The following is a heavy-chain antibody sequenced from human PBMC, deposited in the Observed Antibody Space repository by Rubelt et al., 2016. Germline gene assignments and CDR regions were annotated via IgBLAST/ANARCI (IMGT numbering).Heavy chain of an antibody. Sequence: QVQLVQSGAEVKKPGASVKVSCKASGYTFTNYGMHWVRQAPGQRLEWMGWIDAGNGDTKYSQKLKDRVSITRDASANTAYMELSSRRSEDTAVYYCARANHGDYEDYWGQGTLVTVSS. CDR1: GYTFTNYG. D-gene: IGHD4-17*01. CDR2: IDAGNGDT. V-gene: IGHV1-3*01. CDR3: ARANHGDYEDY. J-gene: IGHJ4*02.